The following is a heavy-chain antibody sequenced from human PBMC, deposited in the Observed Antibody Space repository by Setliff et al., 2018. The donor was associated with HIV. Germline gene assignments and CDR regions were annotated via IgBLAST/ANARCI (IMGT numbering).Heavy chain of an antibody. J-gene: IGHJ5*02. D-gene: IGHD6-19*01. CDR1: GDSITSGHFY. CDR3: ARPHSGRGGGAYFDP. Sequence: SETLSLTCTVSGDSITSGHFYWGWIRQAPGKGLEWIGNILDGRVTFFNPSLRGRVTISVDASKNQVSLNLRSVTAADSAVYHCARPHSGRGGGAYFDPWGQGTLVTVSS. CDR2: ILDGRVT. V-gene: IGHV4-39*01.